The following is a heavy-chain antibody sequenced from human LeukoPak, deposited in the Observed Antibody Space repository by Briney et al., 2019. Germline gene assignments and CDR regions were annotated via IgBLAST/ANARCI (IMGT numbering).Heavy chain of an antibody. J-gene: IGHJ4*02. CDR3: TSEAEYQLLQNYFDY. Sequence: GRFTISRDDSKSIAYLQMNSLKTEDTAVYYCTSEAEYQLLQNYFDYWGQGTLVTVSS. D-gene: IGHD2-2*01. V-gene: IGHV3-49*02.